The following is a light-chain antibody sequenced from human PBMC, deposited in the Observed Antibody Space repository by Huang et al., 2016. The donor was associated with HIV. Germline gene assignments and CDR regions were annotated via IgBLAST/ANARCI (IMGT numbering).Light chain of an antibody. CDR2: LGS. V-gene: IGKV2-28*01. Sequence: DIVMTQSPLSLPVTPGEPASISCRSSQSLFHRNGYNYLDWYLQKPWHSPQLLVYLGSNRASGVPDRFSGSGSGTEFTLRSSRAEAEDVGVYYCMQALQTPYTFGQGTKLEIK. J-gene: IGKJ2*01. CDR1: QSLFHRNGYNY. CDR3: MQALQTPYT.